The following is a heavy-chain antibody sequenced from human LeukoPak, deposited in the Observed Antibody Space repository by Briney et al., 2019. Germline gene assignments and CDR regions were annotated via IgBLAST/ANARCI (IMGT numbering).Heavy chain of an antibody. CDR2: IRYDGSNK. Sequence: PGGSLRLSCAASGFTFSSYGMHWVRQAPGKGLEWVAFIRYDGSNKYYADSVKGRFTISRDNSKNTLYLQMNSLRAEDTAVYYCAKEYYYDSSGYYPLFDYWGQGTLVTVSS. D-gene: IGHD3-22*01. V-gene: IGHV3-30*02. CDR3: AKEYYYDSSGYYPLFDY. J-gene: IGHJ4*02. CDR1: GFTFSSYG.